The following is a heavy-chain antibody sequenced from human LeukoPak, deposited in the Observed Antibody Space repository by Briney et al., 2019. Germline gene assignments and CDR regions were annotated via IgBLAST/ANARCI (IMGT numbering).Heavy chain of an antibody. Sequence: ASVKVSCKASGYTFTNYGISWVRQAPGQGLEWMGWISAYNGNTKYTQKLQGRVTMTTDTSTRTAFMELRSLRSDDTAVYYCARVRWFGELFSDYWGQGTLVTVSS. CDR2: ISAYNGNT. V-gene: IGHV1-18*01. CDR3: ARVRWFGELFSDY. J-gene: IGHJ4*02. D-gene: IGHD3-10*01. CDR1: GYTFTNYG.